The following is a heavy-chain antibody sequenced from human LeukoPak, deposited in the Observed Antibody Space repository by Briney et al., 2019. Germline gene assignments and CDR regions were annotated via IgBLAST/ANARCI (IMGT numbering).Heavy chain of an antibody. CDR3: ARAGGGNVKGSSWFFDY. D-gene: IGHD6-13*01. CDR1: GFTFSSYS. J-gene: IGHJ4*02. Sequence: AGGSLRLSCAASGFTFSSYSMNWVRQAPGKGLEWVSSISSSSSYIYYADSVKGRFTISRDNAKNSLYLQMNSLRAEDTAVYYCARAGGGNVKGSSWFFDYWGQGTLVTVSS. V-gene: IGHV3-21*01. CDR2: ISSSSSYI.